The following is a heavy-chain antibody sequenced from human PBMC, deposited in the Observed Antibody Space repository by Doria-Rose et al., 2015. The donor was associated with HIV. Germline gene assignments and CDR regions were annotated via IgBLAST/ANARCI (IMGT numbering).Heavy chain of an antibody. CDR3: ARIKSSRWYHKYYFDF. CDR2: TFSDDDR. V-gene: IGHV2-26*01. J-gene: IGHJ4*02. CDR1: GVSLSSPGMG. D-gene: IGHD6-13*01. Sequence: QVTLKESGPVLVKPTETLTLTCTVSGVSLSSPGMGVSWIRQRPGQALEWLANTFSDDDRSHKTSLKSRLTISRGTSKSQVVLTMTDTDPADTATYYCARIKSSRWYHKYYFDFWGQGTLVIVSA.